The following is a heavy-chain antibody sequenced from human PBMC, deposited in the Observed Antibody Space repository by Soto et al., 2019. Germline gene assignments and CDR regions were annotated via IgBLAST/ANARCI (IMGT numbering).Heavy chain of an antibody. Sequence: QVQLQESGPGLVKPSETLSLTCVVSGGSISSDYWGWIRHPPGKGLAWIGYISYSGTTNYNPSLKSRVTSSVDTSKNQFALELTSVTAADTAVDYCARSGGSTRFDYWGQGTLVTVSS. CDR1: GGSISSDY. J-gene: IGHJ4*02. V-gene: IGHV4-59*08. CDR3: ARSGGSTRFDY. CDR2: ISYSGTT. D-gene: IGHD3-10*01.